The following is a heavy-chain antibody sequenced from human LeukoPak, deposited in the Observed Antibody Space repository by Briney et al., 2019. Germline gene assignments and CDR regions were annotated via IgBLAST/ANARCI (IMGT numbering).Heavy chain of an antibody. D-gene: IGHD4-17*01. CDR2: FDPEDGET. V-gene: IGHV1-24*01. J-gene: IGHJ4*02. Sequence: GASVKVSCKVSGYTRTELSMHWVRQAPGKGLEWMGGFDPEDGETIYAQKFQGRVTMTEDTSTDTAYMELSSLRSEDTAVYYCATPGRYGDYVWDYWGQGTLVTVSS. CDR1: GYTRTELS. CDR3: ATPGRYGDYVWDY.